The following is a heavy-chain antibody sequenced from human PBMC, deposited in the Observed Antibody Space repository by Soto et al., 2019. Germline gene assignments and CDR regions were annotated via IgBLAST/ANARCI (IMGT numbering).Heavy chain of an antibody. CDR2: INPNSGGT. Sequence: APVKVSCKASGYTFTCYYMHWVRQAPGQGLEWMGWINPNSGGTNYAQKFQGWVTMTRDTSISTAYMELSRLRSDDTAVYYCARGGLVGQFYDLSMDVWGQGTTVTVSS. CDR3: ARGGLVGQFYDLSMDV. CDR1: GYTFTCYY. J-gene: IGHJ6*02. D-gene: IGHD3-3*01. V-gene: IGHV1-2*04.